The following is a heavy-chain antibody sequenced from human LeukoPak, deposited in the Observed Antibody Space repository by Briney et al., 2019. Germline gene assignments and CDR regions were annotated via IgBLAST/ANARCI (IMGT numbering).Heavy chain of an antibody. CDR2: MNPNSGNT. D-gene: IGHD2-2*03. Sequence: GASVKVSCKASGYTFTSYDINWVRQATGQGLEWMGWMNPNSGNTGYAQKFQGRVTMTRNTSISTAYMELSSLRSEDTAVYYCARGRGYCSSTSCYFDGMDVWGQGTTVTVSS. V-gene: IGHV1-8*01. CDR3: ARGRGYCSSTSCYFDGMDV. CDR1: GYTFTSYD. J-gene: IGHJ6*02.